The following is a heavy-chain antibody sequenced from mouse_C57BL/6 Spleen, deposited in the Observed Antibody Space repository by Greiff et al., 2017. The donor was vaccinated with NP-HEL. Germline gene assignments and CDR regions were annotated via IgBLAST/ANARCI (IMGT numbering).Heavy chain of an antibody. CDR1: GFTFSNYR. CDR2: ITVKSDNHGA. J-gene: IGHJ3*01. CDR3: SRSGFYYGYGPFAY. Sequence: VQGVETGGGLVRPGNSLKLSCATSGFTFSNYRMHWLRQPPGKRLEWIAVITVKSDNHGANYAESVKGRFAISLDDSKSSVYLVMSRLREEDTATYFCSRSGFYYGYGPFAYWGQATLVTVSA. D-gene: IGHD2-2*01. V-gene: IGHV13-2*01.